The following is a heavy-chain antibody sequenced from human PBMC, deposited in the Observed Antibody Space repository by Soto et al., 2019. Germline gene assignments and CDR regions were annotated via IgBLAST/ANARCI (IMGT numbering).Heavy chain of an antibody. Sequence: EVQLVESGGGLVQPGGSLRLSCAASGFTFSSYWMSWVRQAPGKGLEWVANIKQDGSGKYYVDSVKGRFTISRDNAKNSLYLQMNSQRAEDTAVYYCARDGDTVTIGYYYYYYGMDVWGQGTTVTVSS. D-gene: IGHD4-17*01. CDR3: ARDGDTVTIGYYYYYYGMDV. CDR2: IKQDGSGK. J-gene: IGHJ6*02. V-gene: IGHV3-7*05. CDR1: GFTFSSYW.